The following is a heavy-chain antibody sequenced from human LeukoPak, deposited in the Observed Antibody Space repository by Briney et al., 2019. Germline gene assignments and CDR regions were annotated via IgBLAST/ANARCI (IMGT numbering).Heavy chain of an antibody. V-gene: IGHV3-73*01. CDR3: TTTIDGYHFFRN. CDR1: GLTFSGST. D-gene: IGHD5-24*01. Sequence: GGSLKLSCAASGLTFSGSTIHWVRQASGKGLEWLGRIRTIADNYATTYAASVKGRFAISRDDSKNTAYLQMNNLNTEDTALYYCTTTIDGYHFFRNWGQGTLVTVSS. CDR2: IRTIADNYAT. J-gene: IGHJ4*02.